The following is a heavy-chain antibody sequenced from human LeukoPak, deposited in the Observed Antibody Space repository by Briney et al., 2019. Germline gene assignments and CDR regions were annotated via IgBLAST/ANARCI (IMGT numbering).Heavy chain of an antibody. CDR1: GFTFSSYA. CDR2: ISGSGGST. Sequence: GGSLRLSCAASGFTFSSYAMSWVRQAPGKGLEWVSAISGSGGSTYYADSVKGRFTISRDNSKNTLYLQMNSLRAEDTAVYYCAKDSLIAAAGTGYFDYWGQGTLVTVSS. V-gene: IGHV3-23*01. D-gene: IGHD6-13*01. CDR3: AKDSLIAAAGTGYFDY. J-gene: IGHJ4*02.